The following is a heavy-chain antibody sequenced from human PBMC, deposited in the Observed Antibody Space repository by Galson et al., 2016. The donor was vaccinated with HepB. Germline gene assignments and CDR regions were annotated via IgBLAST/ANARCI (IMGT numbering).Heavy chain of an antibody. CDR3: ARRSSGWYPEY. CDR2: VWHSGRA. V-gene: IGHV4-34*01. J-gene: IGHJ4*02. Sequence: ETLSLTCAVDGGSLTGYYWSWIRQPPGKGLEWIGEVWHSGRATYNTSIQSPVTISVHTSNSQFSLELTSVTAADTAVYYCARRSSGWYPEYWGQGTLVTVSS. D-gene: IGHD6-19*01. CDR1: GGSLTGYY.